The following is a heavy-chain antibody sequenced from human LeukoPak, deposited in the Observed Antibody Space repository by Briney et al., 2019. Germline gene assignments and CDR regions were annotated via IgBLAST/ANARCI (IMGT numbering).Heavy chain of an antibody. D-gene: IGHD2-15*01. Sequence: GSLRPSCAASEFSVGSNYMTWVRQPPGKGLEWIGEIIHTGSATYNPSLKSRVTISLDTSSNQFSLKLSSVTAADTAVYYCAILNNAPLGYCSGSSCYRNWFDPWGQGTLVTVSS. CDR3: AILNNAPLGYCSGSSCYRNWFDP. CDR2: IIHTGSA. J-gene: IGHJ5*02. V-gene: IGHV4-34*12. CDR1: EFSVGSNY.